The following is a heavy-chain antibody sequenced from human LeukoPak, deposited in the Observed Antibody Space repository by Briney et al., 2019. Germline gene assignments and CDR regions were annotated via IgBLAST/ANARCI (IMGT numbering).Heavy chain of an antibody. CDR3: AREMTDYYDCVWGSYSDAFDI. J-gene: IGHJ3*02. CDR1: GFTFSSYW. D-gene: IGHD3-16*01. Sequence: PGGSLRLSCAASGFTFSSYWMSWVRQAPGKGLEWVANIKQDGSEKYYVDSVKGRFTISRDNAKNSLYLQMNSLRAEDAAVYYCAREMTDYYDCVWGSYSDAFDIWGQGTMVTVSS. CDR2: IKQDGSEK. V-gene: IGHV3-7*01.